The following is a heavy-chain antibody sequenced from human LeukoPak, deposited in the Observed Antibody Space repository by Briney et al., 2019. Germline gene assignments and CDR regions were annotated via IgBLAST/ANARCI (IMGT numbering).Heavy chain of an antibody. J-gene: IGHJ4*02. CDR2: IYYSGST. CDR1: GGSISSGGYY. V-gene: IGHV4-31*03. Sequence: SETLSLTCTVSGGSISSGGYYWSWIRQHPGKGLEWIGYIYYSGSTYYNPSLKSRVTISVDTSKNQFSLKLSSVTAADTAAYYCARVHSSSWYGSEYYFDYWGQGTLVTVSS. D-gene: IGHD6-13*01. CDR3: ARVHSSSWYGSEYYFDY.